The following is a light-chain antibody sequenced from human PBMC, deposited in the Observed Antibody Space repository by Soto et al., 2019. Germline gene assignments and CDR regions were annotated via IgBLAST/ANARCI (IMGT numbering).Light chain of an antibody. V-gene: IGKV1-13*02. CDR2: DAS. Sequence: AIQLTQSPSSLSASVGDRVIITCRASQGVGRALAWNQQKPGKSPKLLIYDASILETGAPARFSGRGSGTNFTLSISTLQPEDFATYYCQQFNGDPSFGQGTRLDIK. J-gene: IGKJ5*01. CDR1: QGVGRA. CDR3: QQFNGDPS.